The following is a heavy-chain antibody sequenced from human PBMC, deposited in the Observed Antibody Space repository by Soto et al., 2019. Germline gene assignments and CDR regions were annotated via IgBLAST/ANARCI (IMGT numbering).Heavy chain of an antibody. CDR2: ISGSGGST. V-gene: IGHV3-23*01. Sequence: GGSLRLSCAPSGFIFSSYAMSWVRQAPGKGLEWVSAISGSGGSTYYADSVKDRFTISRDNSKNTLYLQMNSLRAEDTAVYYCATTLYDFWSGYYTATTPFDYWGQGTLVTVSS. J-gene: IGHJ4*02. CDR1: GFIFSSYA. CDR3: ATTLYDFWSGYYTATTPFDY. D-gene: IGHD3-3*01.